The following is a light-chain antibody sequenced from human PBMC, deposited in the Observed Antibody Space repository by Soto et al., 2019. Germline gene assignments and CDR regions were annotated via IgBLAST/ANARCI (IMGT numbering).Light chain of an antibody. CDR3: QHYSDNSWT. J-gene: IGKJ1*01. CDR2: DAS. Sequence: GDRVTITCRASQSINRWLAWYQLKPGTAPKLLMYDASSLQSGVPSRFGGSGSGTDFTLTIISLQPDDSATYFCQHYSDNSWTFGQGTKVDIK. V-gene: IGKV1-5*01. CDR1: QSINRW.